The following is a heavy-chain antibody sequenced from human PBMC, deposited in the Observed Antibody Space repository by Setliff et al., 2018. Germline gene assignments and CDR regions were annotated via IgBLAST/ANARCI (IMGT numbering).Heavy chain of an antibody. Sequence: PGGSLRLSCVASGFTFNNYALNWVRQAPGKRLEWVSSLDGDSGHIYYADSLRGRFTISRDNAKNSLYLQMNSLRVEDTAVYYCARRIKEGNHFFDYWGQGTLVTVSS. CDR1: GFTFNNYA. D-gene: IGHD2-15*01. V-gene: IGHV3-21*01. CDR2: LDGDSGHI. CDR3: ARRIKEGNHFFDY. J-gene: IGHJ4*02.